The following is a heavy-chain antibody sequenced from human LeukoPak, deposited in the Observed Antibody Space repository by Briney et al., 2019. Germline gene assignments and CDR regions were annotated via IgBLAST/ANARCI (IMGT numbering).Heavy chain of an antibody. V-gene: IGHV3-23*01. J-gene: IGHJ4*02. D-gene: IGHD2-15*01. CDR3: AKGPLAALGDY. Sequence: GGSLRLSCAASGFTSSNYAMNWVRQAPGKGLEWVSSINANGGSTYYADSVKGRFTISRDNSKNTLYLQMNSLRAVDTAVYYCAKGPLAALGDYWGQGTLVTVSS. CDR2: INANGGST. CDR1: GFTSSNYA.